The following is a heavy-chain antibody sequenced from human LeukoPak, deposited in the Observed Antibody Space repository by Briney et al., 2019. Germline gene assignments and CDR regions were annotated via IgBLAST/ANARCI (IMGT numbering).Heavy chain of an antibody. Sequence: PPETLSLTCTVSGGSISSGGYYWSWIRQHPGKGLEWIGYIYYSGSTYYNPSLKSRVTISVDTSKNQFSLKLSSVTAADTAVYYCAREDILTGYYDYWGQGTLVTVSS. J-gene: IGHJ4*02. CDR3: AREDILTGYYDY. CDR2: IYYSGST. CDR1: GGSISSGGYY. D-gene: IGHD3-9*01. V-gene: IGHV4-31*03.